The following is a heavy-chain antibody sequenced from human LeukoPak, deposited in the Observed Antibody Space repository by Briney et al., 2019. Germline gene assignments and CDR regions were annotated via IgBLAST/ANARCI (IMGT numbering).Heavy chain of an antibody. D-gene: IGHD1-1*01. CDR2: ISYDGSRK. J-gene: IGHJ3*02. Sequence: GRSLRLSCRASRFSFGDYDMHWVRQAPGKGLEWVAVISYDGSRKHYGDSVRGRSSISRDNSESTLFLQMNSLTTDDTSVYFCAKYAYNWNAPDGFDMWGQGTMVIVSS. CDR3: AKYAYNWNAPDGFDM. CDR1: RFSFGDYD. V-gene: IGHV3-30*18.